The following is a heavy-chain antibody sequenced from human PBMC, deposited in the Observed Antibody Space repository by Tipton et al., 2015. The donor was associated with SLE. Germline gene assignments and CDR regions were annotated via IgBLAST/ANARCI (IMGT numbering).Heavy chain of an antibody. Sequence: SLRLSCAASGFTFSSYGMHWVRQAPGKGLEWVAFIRYDGSNKYYADPVKGRFTISRDNSKNTLYLQMNSLRAEDTAVYYCAKVYDSSAPHGGYFDYWGQGTLVTVSS. CDR1: GFTFSSYG. J-gene: IGHJ4*02. CDR3: AKVYDSSAPHGGYFDY. D-gene: IGHD3-22*01. CDR2: IRYDGSNK. V-gene: IGHV3-30*02.